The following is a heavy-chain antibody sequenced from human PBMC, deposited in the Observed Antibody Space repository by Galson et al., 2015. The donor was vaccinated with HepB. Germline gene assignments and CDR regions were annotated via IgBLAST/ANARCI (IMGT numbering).Heavy chain of an antibody. Sequence: LVKVSCKASGGTFSSYAISWVRQAPGQGLEWMGGISPIFGTANYAQKFQGRVTITADESTSTAYMELSSLRSEDTAVYYCARDPPYCSGGSCSDAFDIWGQGTMVTVSS. CDR3: ARDPPYCSGGSCSDAFDI. CDR2: ISPIFGTA. J-gene: IGHJ3*02. CDR1: GGTFSSYA. V-gene: IGHV1-69*13. D-gene: IGHD2-15*01.